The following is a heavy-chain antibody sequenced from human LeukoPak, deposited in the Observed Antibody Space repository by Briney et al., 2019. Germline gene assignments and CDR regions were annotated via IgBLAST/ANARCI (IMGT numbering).Heavy chain of an antibody. D-gene: IGHD6-13*01. J-gene: IGHJ4*02. CDR3: ARQYSSSWYGYFDY. CDR1: GFTFSSYG. CDR2: ISSSSSYI. V-gene: IGHV3-21*01. Sequence: PGGSLRLSCAASGFTFSSYGMNWVRQAPGKGLEWVSSISSSSSYIYYADSVKGRFTISRDNAKNSLYLQMNSLRAEDTAVYYCARQYSSSWYGYFDYWGQGTLVTVSS.